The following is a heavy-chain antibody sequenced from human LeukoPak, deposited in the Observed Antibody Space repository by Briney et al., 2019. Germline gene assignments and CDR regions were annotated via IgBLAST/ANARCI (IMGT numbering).Heavy chain of an antibody. V-gene: IGHV3-23*01. Sequence: GGSLRLSCAASGFTFNNYDMNWVRQAPGKGLEWVSIISGSGGTTNYADSVKGRFTISRDNSKNTLYLQMSSLRVEDTAVYYCATGGGWEPSSGVVTHIDVWGKGTTVTVSS. J-gene: IGHJ6*03. CDR3: ATGGGWEPSSGVVTHIDV. D-gene: IGHD3-3*01. CDR2: ISGSGGTT. CDR1: GFTFNNYD.